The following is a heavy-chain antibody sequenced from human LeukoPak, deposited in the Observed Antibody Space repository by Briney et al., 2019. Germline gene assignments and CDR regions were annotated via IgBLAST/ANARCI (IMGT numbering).Heavy chain of an antibody. D-gene: IGHD6-6*01. CDR1: GYTFTGYY. J-gene: IGHJ4*02. CDR2: INPNSGGT. V-gene: IGHV1-2*02. CDR3: ARDPIEYSSFQRRKPYYFDY. Sequence: ASVKVSCKASGYTFTGYYMHWVRQAPGQGLEWMGWINPNSGGTNYAQKFQGRVTMTRDTSISTAYMELSRLRSDDTAVYYCARDPIEYSSFQRRKPYYFDYWGQGTLVTVSS.